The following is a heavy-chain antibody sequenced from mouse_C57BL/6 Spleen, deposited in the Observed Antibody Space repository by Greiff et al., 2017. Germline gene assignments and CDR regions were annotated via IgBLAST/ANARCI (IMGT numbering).Heavy chain of an antibody. V-gene: IGHV1-52*01. Sequence: QVQLQQPGAELVRPGSSVKLSCKASGYTFTSYWMHWVKQRPIQGLEWIGNIDPSDSETHYNQKFKDKATLTVDKSSSPAYMQLSSLTSEDSAVYYCARHYGNYGYAMDYWGQGTSVTVSS. J-gene: IGHJ4*01. CDR1: GYTFTSYW. CDR2: IDPSDSET. D-gene: IGHD2-1*01. CDR3: ARHYGNYGYAMDY.